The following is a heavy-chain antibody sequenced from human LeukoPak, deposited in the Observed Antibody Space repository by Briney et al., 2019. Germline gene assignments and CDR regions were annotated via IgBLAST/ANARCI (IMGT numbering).Heavy chain of an antibody. V-gene: IGHV3-43*01. D-gene: IGHD3-3*01. J-gene: IGHJ4*02. CDR1: GFVFEDYT. CDR2: ISWDSDSI. Sequence: PGGSLRLSCAASGFVFEDYTMHWVRQVPGKGLEWVSLISWDSDSIYYGDSVKGRFTISRDNSNKSLYLQMNSLRIEDTALYYCAKDMGYDTNDPPLGIDYWGQGTLVTVSS. CDR3: AKDMGYDTNDPPLGIDY.